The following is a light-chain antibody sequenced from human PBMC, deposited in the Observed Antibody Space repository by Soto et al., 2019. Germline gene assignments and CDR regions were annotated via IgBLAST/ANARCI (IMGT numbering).Light chain of an antibody. CDR3: QVWGSNADPYVL. Sequence: SSELTQPPSVSVAPGKTARITCGGNNIAGKSVHWYQLKPGQAPVLIIYNDDDRPSGIPERFSGSKSGNTATLTVSWVEAGDEADYYCQVWGSNADPYVLFGGGTKLTVL. CDR1: NIAGKS. CDR2: NDD. J-gene: IGLJ2*01. V-gene: IGLV3-21*04.